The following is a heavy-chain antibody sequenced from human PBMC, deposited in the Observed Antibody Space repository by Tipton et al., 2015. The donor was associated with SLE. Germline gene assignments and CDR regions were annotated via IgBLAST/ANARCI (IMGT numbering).Heavy chain of an antibody. CDR3: ALEYDNTRYYWF. V-gene: IGHV4-34*01. D-gene: IGHD3-22*01. J-gene: IGHJ4*02. CDR2: INHSGST. CDR1: GGSFSGYY. Sequence: TLSLTCAVYGGSFSGYYWSWIRQPPGKGLEWIGEINHSGSTNYKPSLKSRVTISVDTSKKHFSLKMTSVTAADTAVYYCALEYDNTRYYWFWGQGTLVTVSP.